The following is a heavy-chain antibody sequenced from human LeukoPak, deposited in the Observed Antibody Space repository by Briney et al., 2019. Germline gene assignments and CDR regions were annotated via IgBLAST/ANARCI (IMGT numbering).Heavy chain of an antibody. V-gene: IGHV1-2*02. J-gene: IGHJ5*02. Sequence: ASVKVSCKASGYTFTGYYMHWVRQAPGQGLEWMGWINPNSGGTNYAQKFQGRVTMTRDTSISTAYMELSRLRSDDTAVYYCARVGGRYSEPSAPGWFDPWGQGTLVTVSS. D-gene: IGHD5-12*01. CDR3: ARVGGRYSEPSAPGWFDP. CDR2: INPNSGGT. CDR1: GYTFTGYY.